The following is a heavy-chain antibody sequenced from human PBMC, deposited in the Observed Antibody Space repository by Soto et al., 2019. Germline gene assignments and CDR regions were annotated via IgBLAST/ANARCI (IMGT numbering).Heavy chain of an antibody. CDR2: IYYSGTT. Sequence: QLQLQESGPGLVKPSETLSLTCTVSGDSITSNSYFWAWIRHPPGKGLEWMGSIYYSGTTYYNPSLKSRVTIAVDRSKNQYSLKPSSVTAADTAVYYYARHFSVDYFDYWGQGALVTVSS. V-gene: IGHV4-39*01. CDR1: GDSITSNSYF. J-gene: IGHJ4*02. CDR3: ARHFSVDYFDY.